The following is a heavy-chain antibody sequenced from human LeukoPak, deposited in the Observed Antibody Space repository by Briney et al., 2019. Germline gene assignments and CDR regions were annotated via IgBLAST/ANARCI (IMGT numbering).Heavy chain of an antibody. Sequence: GGSLRLSCAASGFTFSNAWMSWVRQAPGKGMEWDGRIKSKTDGGTTDYAAPVKGRFTISRDDSKSTLYLQMNSLKTEDTAVYYCTTQRSSGYFSGNDLDYWGQGSLVTVSS. D-gene: IGHD3-3*01. CDR3: TTQRSSGYFSGNDLDY. CDR1: GFTFSNAW. V-gene: IGHV3-15*01. J-gene: IGHJ4*02. CDR2: IKSKTDGGTT.